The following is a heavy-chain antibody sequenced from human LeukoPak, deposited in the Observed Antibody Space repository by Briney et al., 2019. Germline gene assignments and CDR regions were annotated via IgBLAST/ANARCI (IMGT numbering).Heavy chain of an antibody. CDR2: ISYSGST. Sequence: TSETLSLTCTVSGGSITRSSYYWVWIRQPPGKGLEWIGSISYSGSTYSNPSLKSRVTISVDTSKNQFSLKLSSVTAADTAVYYCARVQAGQWLVKYGMDVWGQGTTVTVSS. CDR3: ARVQAGQWLVKYGMDV. CDR1: GGSITRSSYY. J-gene: IGHJ6*02. V-gene: IGHV4-39*01. D-gene: IGHD6-19*01.